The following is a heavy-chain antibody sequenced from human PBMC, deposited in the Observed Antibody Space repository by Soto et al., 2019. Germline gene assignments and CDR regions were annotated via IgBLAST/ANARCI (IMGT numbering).Heavy chain of an antibody. D-gene: IGHD6-13*01. V-gene: IGHV3-11*01. Sequence: PGGSLRLSCTGSGFDFGDYYMSWIRQAPGKGLEWVSYIDSGDGTTYYTDSVKGRFTISRDDAKKTVYLQMSSLRVEDTALYYCVRPHYSSSWFPFDRWGQGTMVTVYS. CDR2: IDSGDGTT. CDR1: GFDFGDYY. CDR3: VRPHYSSSWFPFDR. J-gene: IGHJ4*02.